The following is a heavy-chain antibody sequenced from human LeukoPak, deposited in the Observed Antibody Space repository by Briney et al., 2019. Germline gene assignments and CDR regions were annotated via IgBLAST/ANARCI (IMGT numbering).Heavy chain of an antibody. Sequence: QAGGSLRLSCVASGFTFSSYGMHWVRQAPGKGLEWVALIWYDGSNKYYADSVKGRFTISRDNSKNTLYVQMNRLRAEDTAVYYCAILITPTEHFQQWGQGTLVTVSS. V-gene: IGHV3-33*01. J-gene: IGHJ1*01. D-gene: IGHD3-16*01. CDR1: GFTFSSYG. CDR2: IWYDGSNK. CDR3: AILITPTEHFQQ.